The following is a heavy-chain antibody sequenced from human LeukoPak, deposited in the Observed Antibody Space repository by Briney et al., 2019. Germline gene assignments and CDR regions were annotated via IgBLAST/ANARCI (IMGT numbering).Heavy chain of an antibody. CDR2: IGGIGTGGNT. CDR3: AELGITMIGGV. Sequence: PGGSLRLSCAASGFTFSTYAMNWVRQAPGKGLEYVSGIGGIGTGGNTYYADSVKGRFTISRDNAKNSLYLQMNSLRAEDTAVYYCAELGITMIGGVWGKGTTVTISS. V-gene: IGHV3-23*01. J-gene: IGHJ6*04. CDR1: GFTFSTYA. D-gene: IGHD3-10*02.